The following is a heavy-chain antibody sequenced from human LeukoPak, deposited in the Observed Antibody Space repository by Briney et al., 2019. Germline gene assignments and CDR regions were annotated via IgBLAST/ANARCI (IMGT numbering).Heavy chain of an antibody. V-gene: IGHV1-46*01. CDR3: ARGSTKDTYYYYYYMDV. Sequence: GASVKVSCKASGYTFTSYYMHWVRQAPGQGLEWMGIINPSGGSTSYAQKFQGRVTMTRDTSTSTVYMELSSLRSEDTAVYYCARGSTKDTYYYYYYMDVWGKGTTVTVSS. CDR1: GYTFTSYY. CDR2: INPSGGST. J-gene: IGHJ6*03. D-gene: IGHD2-2*01.